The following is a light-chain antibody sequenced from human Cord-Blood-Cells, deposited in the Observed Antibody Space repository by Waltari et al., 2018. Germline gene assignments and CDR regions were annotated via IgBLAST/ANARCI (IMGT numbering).Light chain of an antibody. V-gene: IGLV2-14*01. J-gene: IGLJ1*01. CDR2: DVR. Sequence: QSALTQPASVSGSPGQSITISCTGTSSDVGGSNYVSWYQPHPGKAPNLMIYDVRNRPSGVSNRFSGSKSGNTASLTISGLQAEDEADYYCSSYTSSSTLVFGTGTKVTVL. CDR1: SSDVGGSNY. CDR3: SSYTSSSTLV.